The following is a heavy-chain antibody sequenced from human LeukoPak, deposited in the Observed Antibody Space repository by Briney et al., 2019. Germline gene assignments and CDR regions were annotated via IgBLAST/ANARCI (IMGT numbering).Heavy chain of an antibody. CDR3: ARDLDY. J-gene: IGHJ4*02. Sequence: GRSLRLSCAASGFTFSSYAMHWVRQAPGKGLEWVAVISYDGSNKYYADSVKGRFTISRDNSKNALYLQMNSLRAEDTAVYYCARDLDYWGQGTLVTVSS. CDR1: GFTFSSYA. V-gene: IGHV3-30-3*01. CDR2: ISYDGSNK.